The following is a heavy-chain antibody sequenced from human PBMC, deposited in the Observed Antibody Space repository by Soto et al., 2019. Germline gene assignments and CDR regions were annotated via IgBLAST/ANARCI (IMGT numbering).Heavy chain of an antibody. CDR1: GDSISSSNW. CDR3: AAGFYYYYGMDV. J-gene: IGHJ6*02. CDR2: IYHRGGT. Sequence: SETLSLTCAVSGDSISSSNWWSWVRQPPGKGLEWIGEIYHRGGTNYNPSLKSRVTLSVDKSKNQFSLHLRSVTAADTAVYYCAAGFYYYYGMDVWGQGTTVTVSS. V-gene: IGHV4-4*02.